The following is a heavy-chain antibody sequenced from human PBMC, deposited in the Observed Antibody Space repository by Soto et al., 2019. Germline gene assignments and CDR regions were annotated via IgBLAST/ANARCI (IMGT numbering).Heavy chain of an antibody. CDR3: AKDDSSPVWFGEIYPDY. CDR1: GFTFSSYA. V-gene: IGHV3-23*01. D-gene: IGHD3-10*01. J-gene: IGHJ4*02. Sequence: GGSLRLSCAASGFTFSSYAMSWVRQAPGKGLEWVSAISGSGGSTYYADSVKGRFTISRDNSKNTLYLQMNSLRAEDTAVYYCAKDDSSPVWFGEIYPDYWGQGTLVTVSS. CDR2: ISGSGGST.